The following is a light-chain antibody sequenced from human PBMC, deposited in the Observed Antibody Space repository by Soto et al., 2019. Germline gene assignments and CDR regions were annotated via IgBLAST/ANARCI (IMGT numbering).Light chain of an antibody. CDR3: QQFRNWPWT. CDR1: QSVSIN. CDR2: AGS. Sequence: VLLPQSPATLSVSPGERATLSCRASQSVSINLAWYQHKPGQAPRLLVHAGSTRATGIPARISGSGSGTEFTLTISSLQSEDLAVYYCQQFRNWPWTFCQGTKVDI. J-gene: IGKJ1*01. V-gene: IGKV3D-15*01.